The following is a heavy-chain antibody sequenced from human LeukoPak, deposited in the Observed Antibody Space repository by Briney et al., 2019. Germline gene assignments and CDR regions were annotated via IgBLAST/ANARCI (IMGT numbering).Heavy chain of an antibody. CDR1: DESFSGYY. J-gene: IGHJ3*02. CDR2: IDHSGST. CDR3: ARGNRPYGEHEAFDI. V-gene: IGHV4-34*01. D-gene: IGHD3-10*01. Sequence: SETLSLTCAVYDESFSGYYCSWIRQPPRKGLEWLGEIDHSGSTNYNPSLQSRVTISVDTSKNQFSLKVSSVSAADTAVYYCARGNRPYGEHEAFDIWGHGTTVTVSP.